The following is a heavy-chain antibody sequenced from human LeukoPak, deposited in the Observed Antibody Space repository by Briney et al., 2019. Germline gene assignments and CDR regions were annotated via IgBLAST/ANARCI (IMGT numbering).Heavy chain of an antibody. Sequence: SQALSLTCPISVFSVPSSVAAWNWIRQSPAGGLEWLGSTSYRTKWFNDDAVSVKSRVAFTPETSKNQFSLQLNPGTPEDTAVYFCVRAKGRGEIRYFDYWGQGTPGTVSP. CDR3: VRAKGRGEIRYFDY. CDR1: VFSVPSSVAA. CDR2: TSYRTKWFN. J-gene: IGHJ4*02. D-gene: IGHD3-10*01. V-gene: IGHV6-1*01.